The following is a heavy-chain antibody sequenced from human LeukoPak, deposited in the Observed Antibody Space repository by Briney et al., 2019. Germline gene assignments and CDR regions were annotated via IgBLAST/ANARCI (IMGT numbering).Heavy chain of an antibody. Sequence: GGSLRLSCATSGFSFSSSSMNWVRQAPGKGLEWVSLISGDGGSTYHADSVKGRFTISRDNSKNYLYLQMNSLRTEDTALYYCAKDRDGSGVDAFDIWGQGTMVTVSS. J-gene: IGHJ3*02. V-gene: IGHV3-43*02. CDR2: ISGDGGST. D-gene: IGHD3-10*01. CDR3: AKDRDGSGVDAFDI. CDR1: GFSFSSSS.